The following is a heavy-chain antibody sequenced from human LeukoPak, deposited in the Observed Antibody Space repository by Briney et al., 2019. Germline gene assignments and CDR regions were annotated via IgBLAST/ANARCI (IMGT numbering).Heavy chain of an antibody. D-gene: IGHD3-22*01. CDR3: GRGSDYYDSSGYQDY. Sequence: PSETLSLTCAVYGVSFSGYYWSWIRQPPGKGLEWIGEINHSGSTNYNPSLKNRVTISVDTSKNQFSLKLSSVTAADTAVYYCGRGSDYYDSSGYQDYWGQGTLVTVSS. CDR1: GVSFSGYY. V-gene: IGHV4-34*01. J-gene: IGHJ4*02. CDR2: INHSGST.